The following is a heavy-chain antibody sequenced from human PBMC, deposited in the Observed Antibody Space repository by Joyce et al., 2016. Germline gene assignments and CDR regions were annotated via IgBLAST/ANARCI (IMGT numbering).Heavy chain of an antibody. CDR1: GFTFSTNR. J-gene: IGHJ4*02. CDR2: IKEDGSEK. CDR3: ARDTRYYFDTGGFYFDF. D-gene: IGHD3-22*01. Sequence: QLVESGGGLVQPGGSLRLSCAASGFTFSTNRMNWVRQAPGKGLEGVANIKEDGSEKYYVDPVKGRFTISRDNAKNSLYLQMESLRAEDTAVYYCARDTRYYFDTGGFYFDFWGQGILVTVSS. V-gene: IGHV3-7*01.